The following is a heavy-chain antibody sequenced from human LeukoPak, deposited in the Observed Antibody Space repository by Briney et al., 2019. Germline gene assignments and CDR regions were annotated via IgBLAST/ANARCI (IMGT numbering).Heavy chain of an antibody. V-gene: IGHV4-34*01. Sequence: PTQSLSLTLDVVAASIIDYHCGSIRPSPGKGLEWIGEVTLRESNPTLKSRVIMSVDTSKNQFSLKLTSVTAAETAVYYSARGRRAFYESSGHRFYYYMDVWAKGTTVIVSS. CDR1: AASIIDYH. D-gene: IGHD3-22*01. CDR3: ARGRRAFYESSGHRFYYYMDV. CDR2: VTLR. J-gene: IGHJ6*03.